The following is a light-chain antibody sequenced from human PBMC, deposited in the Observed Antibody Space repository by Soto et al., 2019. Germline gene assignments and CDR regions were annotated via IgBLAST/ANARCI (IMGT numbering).Light chain of an antibody. V-gene: IGLV1-44*01. CDR3: ATWDDNLSGVV. CDR1: SSSIGSNT. CDR2: SSN. J-gene: IGLJ2*01. Sequence: QSVLTQPPSASGTPGQRVTISCSGSSSSIGSNTVNWYKQLPGTAPKLLIHSSNQRPSGVPDRISGFKSGTSASLAISGLQSEDEADYFCATWDDNLSGVVFGGGTKVTVL.